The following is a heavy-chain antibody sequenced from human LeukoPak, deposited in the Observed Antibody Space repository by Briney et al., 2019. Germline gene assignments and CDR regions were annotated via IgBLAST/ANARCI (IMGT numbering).Heavy chain of an antibody. Sequence: ASVKVSCKASGYTFTSYDINWVRQATGQGLEWMGWMNPNSGNTGYAQKFQGRVTMTRNTSISTAYMELSSLRSEDTALYHCARVVFIDWFDPWGQGTLVTVSS. CDR2: MNPNSGNT. CDR3: ARVVFIDWFDP. V-gene: IGHV1-8*01. D-gene: IGHD2-15*01. J-gene: IGHJ5*02. CDR1: GYTFTSYD.